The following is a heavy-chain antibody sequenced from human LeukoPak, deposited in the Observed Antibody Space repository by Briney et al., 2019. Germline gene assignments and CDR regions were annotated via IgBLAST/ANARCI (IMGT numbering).Heavy chain of an antibody. CDR2: IKLDGSEK. D-gene: IGHD6-6*01. J-gene: IGHJ4*02. CDR1: GFTFGKYW. CDR3: ARFSIAAIFDY. Sequence: GGSLRLSCVASGFTFGKYWMSWVRQAPGKGLEWVANIKLDGSEKNYVDSVKGRFTISRDNSKNTLYLQMNSLRAEDTAVYYCARFSIAAIFDYWGQGTLVTVSS. V-gene: IGHV3-7*01.